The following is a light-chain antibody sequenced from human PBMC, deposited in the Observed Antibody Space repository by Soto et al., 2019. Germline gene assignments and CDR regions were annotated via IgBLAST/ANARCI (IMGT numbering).Light chain of an antibody. Sequence: QPVLTQSPSASASLGASVKLTCTLSSGHSNYAIAWHQQQSEKGPRYLMKRNSDGSHSKGDGIPDRFSGSSSGAERYLTISSLQSEDEADYYCQTWGSGIVVFGGGTKLTVL. V-gene: IGLV4-69*01. CDR2: RNSDGSH. J-gene: IGLJ2*01. CDR1: SGHSNYA. CDR3: QTWGSGIVV.